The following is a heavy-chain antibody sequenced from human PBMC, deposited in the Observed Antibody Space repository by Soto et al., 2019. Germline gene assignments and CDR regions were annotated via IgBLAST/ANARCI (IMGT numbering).Heavy chain of an antibody. D-gene: IGHD5-18*01. CDR3: AREPIGVNTATGLGPYAFDI. V-gene: IGHV1-24*01. CDR1: GYTLPELS. Sequence: GASVKVSCKVSGYTLPELSIHWVRQTPGKGLEWMGGFDPEVDETIYPQKFQDRVTMTGDTSSGTAYMELSSLRSEDTAMYYCAREPIGVNTATGLGPYAFDIWGQGTMVTVSS. J-gene: IGHJ3*02. CDR2: FDPEVDET.